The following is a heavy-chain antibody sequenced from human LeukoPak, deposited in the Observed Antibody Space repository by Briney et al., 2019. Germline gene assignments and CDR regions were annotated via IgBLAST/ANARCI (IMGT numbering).Heavy chain of an antibody. V-gene: IGHV1-18*04. Sequence: GASVKVSCKASGYTFTGYYMHWVRQAPGQGLEWMGWISAYNGNTNYAQKLQGRVTMTTDTSTSTAYMELRSLRSDDTAVYYCARGGRELEIDYWGQGTLVTVSS. CDR3: ARGGRELEIDY. D-gene: IGHD3-10*01. J-gene: IGHJ4*02. CDR2: ISAYNGNT. CDR1: GYTFTGYY.